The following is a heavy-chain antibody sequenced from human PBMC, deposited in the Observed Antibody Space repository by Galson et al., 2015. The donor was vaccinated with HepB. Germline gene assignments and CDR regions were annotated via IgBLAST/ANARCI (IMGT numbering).Heavy chain of an antibody. CDR1: GFSLSDYW. V-gene: IGHV3-15*01. J-gene: IGHJ5*02. CDR3: VIEVPSGFDP. Sequence: SLRLSCAASGFSLSDYWMSWVRQAPAKGLEWIGRISSNGDGGTAAHAANVKGRFTISKDDSKNTLFLQINSLKIEDTAVYYCVIEVPSGFDPWGQGTLVTVSS. CDR2: ISSNGDGGTA.